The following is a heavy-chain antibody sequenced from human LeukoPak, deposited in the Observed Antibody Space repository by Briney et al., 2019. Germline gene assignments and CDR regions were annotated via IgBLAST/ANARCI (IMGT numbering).Heavy chain of an antibody. D-gene: IGHD6-19*01. CDR3: ARGVADGGY. V-gene: IGHV7-4-1*02. Sequence: ASVKVSCEASGYTFTSYAMNWVRQAPGHGLEWMGWINTNTGNPTYAQGFTGRFVFSLDTSVSTAYLQMSSLKPEDTAVYYCARGVADGGYWGQGTLVTVSS. CDR1: GYTFTSYA. J-gene: IGHJ4*02. CDR2: INTNTGNP.